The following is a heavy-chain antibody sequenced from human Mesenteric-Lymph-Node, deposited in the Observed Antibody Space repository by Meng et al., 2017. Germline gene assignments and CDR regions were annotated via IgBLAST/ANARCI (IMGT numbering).Heavy chain of an antibody. CDR2: ISDSGGST. J-gene: IGHJ4*02. V-gene: IGHV3-23*01. Sequence: GESLKISCAASGFTFSSYAMSWVRQAPGKALEWVAGISDSGGSTYYADSVKGRFTISRDNSKNTLSLQMNSLRAEDTAVYYCTKLVESATAYWGQGTLVTVSS. CDR1: GFTFSSYA. D-gene: IGHD2-15*01. CDR3: TKLVESATAY.